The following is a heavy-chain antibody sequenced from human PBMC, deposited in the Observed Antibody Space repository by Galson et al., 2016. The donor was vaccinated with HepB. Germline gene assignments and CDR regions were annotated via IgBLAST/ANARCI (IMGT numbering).Heavy chain of an antibody. D-gene: IGHD3-10*01. CDR2: IYSDGSST. V-gene: IGHV3-74*01. CDR1: GFSFSDYW. J-gene: IGHJ5*02. CDR3: ARGLYYYGSGSYYIRNNWFDP. Sequence: SLRLSCAASGFSFSDYWMHWVRQAPGKGLVWVSRIYSDGSSTAYADSVKGRFTTSRGNAKNTRYLQMNGLRAEDTAVYYCARGLYYYGSGSYYIRNNWFDPWGQGTLVTVSS.